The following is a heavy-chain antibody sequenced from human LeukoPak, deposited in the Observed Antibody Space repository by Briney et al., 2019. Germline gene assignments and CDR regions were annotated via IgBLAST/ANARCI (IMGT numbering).Heavy chain of an antibody. V-gene: IGHV4-30-2*01. CDR1: GGSISSGGYS. J-gene: IGHJ5*02. CDR3: ARAAVVPAAIGWFDP. CDR2: IYHSGST. Sequence: PSQSLSLTCAVSGGSISSGGYSWSWIRQPPGKGLEWLGYIYHSGSTYYNPSLKSRVTISVDRSKNQFSLKLSSVTAADTAVYYCARAAVVPAAIGWFDPWGQGTLVTVSS. D-gene: IGHD2-2*01.